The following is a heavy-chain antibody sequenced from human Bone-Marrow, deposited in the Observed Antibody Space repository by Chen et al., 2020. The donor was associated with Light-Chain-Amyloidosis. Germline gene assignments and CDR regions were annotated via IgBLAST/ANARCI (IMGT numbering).Heavy chain of an antibody. D-gene: IGHD5-12*01. V-gene: IGHV5-51*01. CDR3: ARRRDGYNFDY. J-gene: IGHJ4*02. Sequence: EVHLEQSAPEVKKPGESRNISCKGSGYTFPNYCLGWGRQIPGKGREWMGVIYPDDSDARDSPSFEGQVTISADKSITTAYLQWRSRKASDTAMDYCARRRDGYNFDYWGQGTLVTGSS. CDR2: IYPDDSDA. CDR1: GYTFPNYC.